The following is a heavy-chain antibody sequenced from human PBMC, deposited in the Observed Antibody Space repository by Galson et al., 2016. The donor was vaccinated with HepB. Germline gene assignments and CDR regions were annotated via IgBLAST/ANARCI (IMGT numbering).Heavy chain of an antibody. D-gene: IGHD3-22*01. CDR2: ICRSGGT. CDR3: ATEGAPRDTSGYFPAY. J-gene: IGHJ4*02. CDR1: GFIVNTKY. V-gene: IGHV3-53*01. Sequence: SLRLSCAASGFIVNTKYMSWVRQAPGKGLEWVSVICRSGGTYYADSVEGRFTISRDTSQSMLFLQMNNLRVEDSAVYYCATEGAPRDTSGYFPAYWGQGTLVTVSS.